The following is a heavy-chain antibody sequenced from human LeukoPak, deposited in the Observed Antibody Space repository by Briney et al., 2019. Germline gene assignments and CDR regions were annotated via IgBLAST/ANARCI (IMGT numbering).Heavy chain of an antibody. CDR1: GFNFRDAA. D-gene: IGHD5-24*01. Sequence: GGSLRLSCAASGFNFRDAAMTWVRQAPGKGLEWVALISFSGDNSYYADSVKGRFSVSRDNSENTLSLQMNSLRVEDTVRYYCAKDIQLSTWGLGTMVTVSS. CDR3: AKDIQLST. CDR2: ISFSGDNS. V-gene: IGHV3-23*01. J-gene: IGHJ3*01.